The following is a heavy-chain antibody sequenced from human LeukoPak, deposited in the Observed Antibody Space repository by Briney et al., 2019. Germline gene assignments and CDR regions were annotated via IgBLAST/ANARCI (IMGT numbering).Heavy chain of an antibody. J-gene: IGHJ4*02. CDR3: ARDFPRSTSCLGY. V-gene: IGHV1-8*01. Sequence: ASVRVSCKASGYTFTSYDINWVRQATGQGLEWMGWMNPNSGNTGYAQKLQGRVTMTRNTSISTAYMELSSLRFEDTAVYYCARDFPRSTSCLGYWGQGTLVTVSS. CDR1: GYTFTSYD. CDR2: MNPNSGNT. D-gene: IGHD2-2*01.